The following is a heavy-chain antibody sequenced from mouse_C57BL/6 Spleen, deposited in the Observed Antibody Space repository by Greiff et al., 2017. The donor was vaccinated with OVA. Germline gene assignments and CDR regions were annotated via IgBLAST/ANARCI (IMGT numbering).Heavy chain of an antibody. CDR1: GYTFTSYW. V-gene: IGHV1-53*01. CDR2: INPSNGGT. J-gene: IGHJ1*03. D-gene: IGHD2-2*01. CDR3: AKEPYGYDGGYFDV. Sequence: QVQLQQPGTELVKPGASVKLSCKASGYTFTSYWMHWVKQRPGQGLEWIGNINPSNGGTNYNEKFKSKATLTVDKSSSTAYMQLSILTSEDSAVYYCAKEPYGYDGGYFDVWGTGTTVTVSS.